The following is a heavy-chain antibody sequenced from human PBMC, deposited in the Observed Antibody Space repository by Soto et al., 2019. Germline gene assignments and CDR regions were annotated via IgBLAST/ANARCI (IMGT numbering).Heavy chain of an antibody. V-gene: IGHV3-23*01. Sequence: GGSLRLSCAASGFTLTSYAMNWVRLAPGKGLEWVSAISGTGYNTYYADSVKGRFTISRDNTKNTLYLQMNSLRAEDTAVYYCAKAGFSSSWSPTYFDYWGQGTLVTVSS. CDR1: GFTLTSYA. D-gene: IGHD6-13*01. J-gene: IGHJ4*02. CDR3: AKAGFSSSWSPTYFDY. CDR2: ISGTGYNT.